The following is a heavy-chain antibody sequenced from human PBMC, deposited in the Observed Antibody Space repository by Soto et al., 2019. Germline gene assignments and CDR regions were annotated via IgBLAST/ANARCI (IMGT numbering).Heavy chain of an antibody. J-gene: IGHJ3*02. CDR1: GRSFSGYY. D-gene: IGHD6-19*01. Sequence: PXEILSLTFGVYGRSFSGYYWSWIRQPPGKGLEWIGEINHSGSTNYNPSLMSRVTISVDTSKNHFSLKLSSVTAADTAVYYCARGPTASSGSKGDAFDIWGQGTMVTVSS. CDR2: INHSGST. V-gene: IGHV4-34*01. CDR3: ARGPTASSGSKGDAFDI.